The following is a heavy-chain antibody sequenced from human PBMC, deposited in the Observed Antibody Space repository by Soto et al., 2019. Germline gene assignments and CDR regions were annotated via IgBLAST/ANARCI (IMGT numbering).Heavy chain of an antibody. CDR3: AKDKGNYYGSGSYYQSEYSYYYYGMEV. Sequence: GGSLRLSCAASGFTFDDYAMHWVRQAPGKGLEWVSGISWNSGSIGYADSVKGRFTISRDNAKNSLYLQMNSLRAEDTALYYCAKDKGNYYGSGSYYQSEYSYYYYGMEVWGQGTTVTAP. CDR1: GFTFDDYA. D-gene: IGHD3-10*01. CDR2: ISWNSGSI. J-gene: IGHJ6*02. V-gene: IGHV3-9*01.